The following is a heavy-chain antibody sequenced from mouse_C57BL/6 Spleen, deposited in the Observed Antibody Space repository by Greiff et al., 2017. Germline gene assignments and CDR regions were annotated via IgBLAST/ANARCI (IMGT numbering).Heavy chain of an antibody. D-gene: IGHD2-2*01. Sequence: EVQLVESGGGLVQSGRSLRLSCATSGFTFSDFYMEWVRQAPGKGLEWIAASRNKANDYTTEYSASVKGRFIVSRDTSQSILYLQMNALRAEDTAIYYCARDSLWFYAMDYWGQGTSVTVSS. CDR2: SRNKANDYTT. V-gene: IGHV7-1*01. CDR1: GFTFSDFY. CDR3: ARDSLWFYAMDY. J-gene: IGHJ4*01.